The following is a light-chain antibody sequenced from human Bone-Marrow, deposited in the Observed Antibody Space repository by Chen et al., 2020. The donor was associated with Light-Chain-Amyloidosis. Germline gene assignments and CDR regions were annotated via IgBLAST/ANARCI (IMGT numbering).Light chain of an antibody. CDR3: QQSYDPPFT. Sequence: DIQMTQSPSSLSASVGDRVTLSCRASQSIGNFLNWYQQKPGRAPKFLISVASSLQSGVPSRFSGSGSGTDFTLTISSLQPEDFATYDCQQSYDPPFTFGPGTKVDIK. J-gene: IGKJ3*01. CDR2: VAS. V-gene: IGKV1-39*01. CDR1: QSIGNF.